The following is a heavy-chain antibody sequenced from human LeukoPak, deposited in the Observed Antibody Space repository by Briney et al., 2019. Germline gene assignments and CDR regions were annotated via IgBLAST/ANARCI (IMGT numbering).Heavy chain of an antibody. J-gene: IGHJ4*02. CDR2: IIPIFGTA. D-gene: IGHD3-22*01. Sequence: SVKVSCKASGGTFSSYAISWVRQAPGQGLEWMGRIIPIFGTANYAQTFQGRATITTDESTSTAYMELSSLRSEDTAVYYCARSTRRYYYDSSGYYDPFDYWGQGTLVTVSS. CDR1: GGTFSSYA. V-gene: IGHV1-69*05. CDR3: ARSTRRYYYDSSGYYDPFDY.